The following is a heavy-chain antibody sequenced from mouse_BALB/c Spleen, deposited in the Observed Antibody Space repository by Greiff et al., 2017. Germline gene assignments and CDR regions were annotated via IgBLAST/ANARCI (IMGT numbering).Heavy chain of an antibody. V-gene: IGHV5-4*02. CDR2: ISDGGSYT. CDR1: GFTFSDYY. D-gene: IGHD2-1*01. Sequence: VKLEESGGGLVKPGGSLKLSCAASGFTFSDYYMYWVRQTPEKRLEWVATISDGGSYTYYPDSVKGRFTISRDNAKNNLYLQMSSLKSEDTAMYYCARDRDGNYGFAYWGQGTLVTVSA. J-gene: IGHJ3*01. CDR3: ARDRDGNYGFAY.